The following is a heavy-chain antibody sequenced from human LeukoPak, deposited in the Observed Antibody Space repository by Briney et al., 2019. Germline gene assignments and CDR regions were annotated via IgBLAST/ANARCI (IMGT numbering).Heavy chain of an antibody. V-gene: IGHV1-69*13. CDR3: ARLDYDSSVYHPYNWFDP. J-gene: IGHJ5*02. D-gene: IGHD3-22*01. CDR2: IIPIFGTA. CDR1: GGTFSSYA. Sequence: GASVKVSCKASGGTFSSYAISWVRQAPGQGLEWMGGIIPIFGTANYAQKFQGRVTITADESTSTAYMELTSVTAADTALYYCARLDYDSSVYHPYNWFDPWGQGILVTVSS.